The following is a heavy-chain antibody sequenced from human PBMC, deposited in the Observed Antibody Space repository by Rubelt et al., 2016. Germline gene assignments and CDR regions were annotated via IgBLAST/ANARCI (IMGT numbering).Heavy chain of an antibody. Sequence: QLQLQESGPGLVKPSETLSLTCTVSGGSISSSSYYWGWIRQPPGKGLEWIGYIYYSGSTNYNPSLKSRVTISVDTPKNQFSLQLSSGTSADTAVYYCAGHEYYSGSCYEGTAFDYWGQGTLVTVSS. CDR1: GGSISSSSYY. V-gene: IGHV4-61*05. CDR3: AGHEYYSGSCYEGTAFDY. D-gene: IGHD1-26*01. J-gene: IGHJ4*02. CDR2: IYYSGST.